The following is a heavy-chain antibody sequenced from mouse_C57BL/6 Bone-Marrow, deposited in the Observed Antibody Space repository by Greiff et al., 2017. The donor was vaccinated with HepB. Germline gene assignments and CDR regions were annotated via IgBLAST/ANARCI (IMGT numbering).Heavy chain of an antibody. V-gene: IGHV2-5*01. J-gene: IGHJ3*01. D-gene: IGHD1-1*01. CDR2: IWRGGST. CDR1: GFSLTSYG. Sequence: VKVVESGPGLVQPSQSLSITCTVSGFSLTSYGVHWVRQSPGKGLEWLGVIWRGGSTDYNAAFMSRLSITKDNSKSQVFFKMNSLQADDTAIYYCAISPYYYGSSPFAYWGQGTLVTVSA. CDR3: AISPYYYGSSPFAY.